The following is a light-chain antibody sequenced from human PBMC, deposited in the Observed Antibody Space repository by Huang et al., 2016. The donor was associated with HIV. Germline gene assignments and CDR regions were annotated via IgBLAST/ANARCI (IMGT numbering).Light chain of an antibody. CDR2: WAS. CDR1: QSVLYSSNNKNY. CDR3: QQYYSTPRT. Sequence: DIVMTQSPDSLAVSLGERATINCKSSQSVLYSSNNKNYLSWYQQKPGQPPKLLIYWASTRGSGVPDRFSGSGSGPDFTLTISSLQAEDVAVYYCQQYYSTPRTFGQGTKVEIK. V-gene: IGKV4-1*01. J-gene: IGKJ1*01.